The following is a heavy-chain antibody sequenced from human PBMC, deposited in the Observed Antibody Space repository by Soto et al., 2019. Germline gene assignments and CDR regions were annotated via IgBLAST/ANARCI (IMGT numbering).Heavy chain of an antibody. CDR2: INAGNGNT. D-gene: IGHD2-15*01. J-gene: IGHJ5*02. CDR3: ATDTTRVVAATLRFDP. Sequence: ASVXVSCKASGYTFTSYAMHWVRQAPGQRLEWMGWINAGNGNTKYSQKFQGRVTITRDTSASTAYMELSSLRSEDTAVYYCATDTTRVVAATLRFDPWGQGTLVTVSS. V-gene: IGHV1-3*01. CDR1: GYTFTSYA.